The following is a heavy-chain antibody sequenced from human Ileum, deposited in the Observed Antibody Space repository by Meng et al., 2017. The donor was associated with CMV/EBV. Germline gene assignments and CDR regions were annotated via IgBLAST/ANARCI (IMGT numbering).Heavy chain of an antibody. CDR3: TRLYSSSLGAFDI. CDR2: IYYGGSP. D-gene: IGHD6-13*01. V-gene: IGHV4-30-4*08. Sequence: VQLRGAGPGIVNPSQTRPRTCTASGDSISSGDYYWPWIRQPPGKGLEWIGYIYYGGSPNYNPPLKSRVIISVDPSKTQFSLNLSSVTAADTAVYYCTRLYSSSLGAFDIWGQGTMVTVSS. J-gene: IGHJ3*02. CDR1: GDSISSGDYY.